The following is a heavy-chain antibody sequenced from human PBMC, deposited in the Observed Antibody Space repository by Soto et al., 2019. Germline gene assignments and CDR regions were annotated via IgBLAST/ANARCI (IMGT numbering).Heavy chain of an antibody. D-gene: IGHD3-22*01. CDR1: GFTFSDYY. V-gene: IGHV3-11*01. CDR2: ISSSGSTI. J-gene: IGHJ3*02. Sequence: GGSLSLSCAASGFTFSDYYMSWLRQAPGKGLEWVSYISSSGSTIYYADSVKGRFTISRDNAKNSLYLQMNSLRAEDTAVYYCARDYYDSSGSDAFDIWGQGTMVTVSS. CDR3: ARDYYDSSGSDAFDI.